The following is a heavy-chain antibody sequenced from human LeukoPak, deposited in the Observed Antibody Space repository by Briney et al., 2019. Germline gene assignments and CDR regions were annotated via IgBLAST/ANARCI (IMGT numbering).Heavy chain of an antibody. D-gene: IGHD6-13*01. V-gene: IGHV3-74*01. CDR1: GFTFRSYW. CDR2: INRDGSNT. CDR3: ARDTDSNFDY. Sequence: GSLRLSCAASGFTFRSYWMHWVRQAPGKGLVWVSRINRDGSNTNYADSVKGRFTISRDNAKNTLYLQMNSPGAEDTAVYYCARDTDSNFDYWGQGTLVTVPS. J-gene: IGHJ4*02.